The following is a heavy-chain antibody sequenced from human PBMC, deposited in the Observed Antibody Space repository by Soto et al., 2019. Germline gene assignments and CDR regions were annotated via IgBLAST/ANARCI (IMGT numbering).Heavy chain of an antibody. CDR3: AHRGYMYGNWDHGYFDY. V-gene: IGHV2-5*02. Sequence: QITLKESGPTRVKPTQTLALTCTFSGFSLTTSGVGVGWIRKTPGKALEWLAVIYWDDDKRYNPSLKNRLTINKDTSKNQVVLIMADMDPVDTGTYFCAHRGYMYGNWDHGYFDYWGQGSLVTVSS. CDR2: IYWDDDK. D-gene: IGHD5-18*01. CDR1: GFSLTTSGVG. J-gene: IGHJ4*02.